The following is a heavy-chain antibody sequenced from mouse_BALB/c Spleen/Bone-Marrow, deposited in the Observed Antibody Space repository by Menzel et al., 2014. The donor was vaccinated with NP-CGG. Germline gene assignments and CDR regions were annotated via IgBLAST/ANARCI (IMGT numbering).Heavy chain of an antibody. V-gene: IGHV1-14*01. J-gene: IGHJ1*01. CDR2: IHPYNDDS. CDR1: GYTFTSYV. D-gene: IGHD2-14*01. CDR3: ARWGRYDWYFDV. Sequence: QLQESGPELVKPGASVKMSCKASGYTFTSYVMHWVKQKPGQGLEWIGYIHPYNDDSKYNEKFEGKATLTSDKSSSTAYMELSSLTSEASAVYYCARWGRYDWYFDVWGAGTTVTVSS.